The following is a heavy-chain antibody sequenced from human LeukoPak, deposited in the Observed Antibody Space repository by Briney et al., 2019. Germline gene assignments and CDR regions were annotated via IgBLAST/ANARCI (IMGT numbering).Heavy chain of an antibody. CDR1: GFTFSSYW. CDR3: AKDILWFGELFVDY. D-gene: IGHD3-10*01. Sequence: GGSLRLSCAASGFTFSSYWMHWVRQAPGKGLEWVAVIWYDGSNKYYADSVKGRFTISRDNSKNTLYLQMNSLRTEDTAVYYCAKDILWFGELFVDYWGQGTLVTVSS. J-gene: IGHJ4*02. CDR2: IWYDGSNK. V-gene: IGHV3-33*06.